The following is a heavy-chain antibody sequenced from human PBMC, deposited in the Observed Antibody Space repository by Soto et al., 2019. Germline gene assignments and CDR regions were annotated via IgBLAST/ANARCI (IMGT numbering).Heavy chain of an antibody. CDR3: ATEQLTMVRGGFDY. D-gene: IGHD3-10*01. CDR1: GFTFSSYA. Sequence: GGSLRLSCAASGFTFSSYAMHWVRQAPGKGLEWVAVISYDGSNKYYADSVKGRFTISRDNSKNTLYLQMNSLRAEDTAVYYCATEQLTMVRGGFDYWGQGTLVTVSS. J-gene: IGHJ4*02. V-gene: IGHV3-30-3*01. CDR2: ISYDGSNK.